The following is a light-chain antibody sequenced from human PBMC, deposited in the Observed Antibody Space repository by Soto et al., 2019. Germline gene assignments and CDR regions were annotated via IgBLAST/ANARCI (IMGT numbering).Light chain of an antibody. J-gene: IGKJ1*01. V-gene: IGKV1-5*03. Sequence: DIQMTQSPSTLSGSVGDRVTITWRASQHIGNYLAWYQQKIGRAPKILIYWTSSLESGVPSRFSGSGSGTEFTLTISSLQPDDFASYFCQQYMSYPWTFGQGTKVEI. CDR1: QHIGNY. CDR3: QQYMSYPWT. CDR2: WTS.